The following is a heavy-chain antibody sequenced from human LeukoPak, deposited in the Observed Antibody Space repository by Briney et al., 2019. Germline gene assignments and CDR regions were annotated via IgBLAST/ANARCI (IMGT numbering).Heavy chain of an antibody. CDR1: GFTFRSYG. CDR2: ISHDGRSE. J-gene: IGHJ4*02. Sequence: GGSLRLSCAGSGFTFRSYGMHWVRQSPGKGLEWLALISHDGRSEYYAGSVKGRFTISRDNSKSTVYLQTNSLRPEDTALYYCAKDYGGVSNFWGQGTLVTVSS. CDR3: AKDYGGVSNF. D-gene: IGHD3-16*01. V-gene: IGHV3-30*18.